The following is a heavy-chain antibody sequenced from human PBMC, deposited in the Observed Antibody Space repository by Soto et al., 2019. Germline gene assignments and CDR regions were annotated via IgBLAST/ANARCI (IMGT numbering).Heavy chain of an antibody. V-gene: IGHV4-39*01. J-gene: IGHJ6*02. CDR3: AGLVLTALYGADV. Sequence: QLHLQESGPGLVKPSETLPLTCTVSGGSLSKSPYYWGWIRQPPGKGLEWIGSIYHGGNTYFNPSIKSRVTISEDTSNNQVSLRLSSVTAADTAVYYCAGLVLTALYGADVGGHGTTVTVSS. CDR2: IYHGGNT. D-gene: IGHD6-19*01. CDR1: GGSLSKSPYY.